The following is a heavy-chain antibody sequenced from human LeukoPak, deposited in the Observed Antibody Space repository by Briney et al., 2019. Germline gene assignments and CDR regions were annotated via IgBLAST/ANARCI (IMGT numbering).Heavy chain of an antibody. Sequence: ASVKVSCKASGYTFTSYGISWVRQAPGQGLEWMGWISAYDGNTNYAQKLQGRVTMTTDTSTSTAYMELRSLRSDDTAVYYCARDLPVVPAARASNWFDPWGQGTLVTVSS. V-gene: IGHV1-18*01. D-gene: IGHD2-2*01. CDR2: ISAYDGNT. CDR1: GYTFTSYG. CDR3: ARDLPVVPAARASNWFDP. J-gene: IGHJ5*02.